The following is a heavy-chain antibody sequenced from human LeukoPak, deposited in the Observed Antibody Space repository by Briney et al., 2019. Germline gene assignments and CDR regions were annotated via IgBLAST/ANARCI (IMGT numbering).Heavy chain of an antibody. CDR3: ARERSSVAAGFDP. CDR2: ISYDGSNK. CDR1: GFTFSSYA. Sequence: GGSLRLSCAASGFTFSSYAMHWVRQAPGKGLEWVAVISYDGSNKYYADSVKGRFTISRDNSKNTLYLQMNSLRDEDTAVYYCARERSSVAAGFDPWGQGTLVTVSS. D-gene: IGHD6-6*01. J-gene: IGHJ5*02. V-gene: IGHV3-30-3*01.